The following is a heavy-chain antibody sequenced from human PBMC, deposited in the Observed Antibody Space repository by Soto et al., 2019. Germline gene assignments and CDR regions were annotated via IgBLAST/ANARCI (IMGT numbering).Heavy chain of an antibody. D-gene: IGHD6-13*01. J-gene: IGHJ4*02. Sequence: QVQLVQSGAEVKKPGSSVKVSCKASGGTFSSYTISWVRQAPGQGLEWMGRIIPILGIANYAQKFQGRVTITADKSTSTAYMELSSLRSEDTSVYYCASLRLDLAAACHFDYWGQGTLVTGSS. CDR3: ASLRLDLAAACHFDY. CDR1: GGTFSSYT. CDR2: IIPILGIA. V-gene: IGHV1-69*02.